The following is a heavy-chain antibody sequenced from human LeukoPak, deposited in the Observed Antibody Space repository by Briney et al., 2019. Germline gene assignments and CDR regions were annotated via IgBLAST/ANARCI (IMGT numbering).Heavy chain of an antibody. D-gene: IGHD3-10*01. Sequence: SETLSLTCTVSGGSISSYYWSWIRQPPGKGLEWIGYIYYSGSTNYNPSLKSRITISVDTSKNQFSLNLSSVTAADTAVYYCARGNYYGSGSYTDYWGQGTLVTVSS. CDR3: ARGNYYGSGSYTDY. J-gene: IGHJ4*02. CDR2: IYYSGST. CDR1: GGSISSYY. V-gene: IGHV4-59*08.